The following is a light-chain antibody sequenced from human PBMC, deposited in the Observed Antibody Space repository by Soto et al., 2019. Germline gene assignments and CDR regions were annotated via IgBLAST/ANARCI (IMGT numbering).Light chain of an antibody. J-gene: IGLJ1*01. Sequence: QSVLAQPRSVSGPPGQSVTISCTGTSSDVGGYNYVSWYQQHPGKAPNLMIYDVSKRPSGVPDRFSGSKSGNTESLTISGLQAEDEADYYCCSYAGSYKVFGTGTKVTVL. CDR1: SSDVGGYNY. V-gene: IGLV2-11*01. CDR3: CSYAGSYKV. CDR2: DVS.